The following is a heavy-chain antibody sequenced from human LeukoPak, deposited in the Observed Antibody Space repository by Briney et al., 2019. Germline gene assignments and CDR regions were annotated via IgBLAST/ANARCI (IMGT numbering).Heavy chain of an antibody. J-gene: IGHJ4*02. Sequence: GGSLRLSCAASGFTFSSYWMSWVRQAPGKGLEWVANIKQDGSEKYYVDSVKGRFTISRDNAKNSLYLQMNSLRAEDTAVYYCARDEYYYDSSGYYGIDYFDYWGQGTLVTVSS. CDR1: GFTFSSYW. CDR3: ARDEYYYDSSGYYGIDYFDY. D-gene: IGHD3-22*01. V-gene: IGHV3-7*01. CDR2: IKQDGSEK.